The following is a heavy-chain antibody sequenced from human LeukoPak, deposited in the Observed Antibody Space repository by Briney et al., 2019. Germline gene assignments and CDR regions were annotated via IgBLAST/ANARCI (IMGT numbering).Heavy chain of an antibody. CDR3: AREHRSAKYFDS. J-gene: IGHJ4*02. CDR1: GVSIAVNHYY. V-gene: IGHV4-39*02. Sequence: SETLSLTCSVSGVSIAVNHYYWGWIRQPPGKGLEWIGSGLYTGNTYSNPSLRSRVTISVDTSKNEFSLKMNSVTAADTAVYYCAREHRSAKYFDSWGQGALMIVSS. CDR2: GLYTGNT. D-gene: IGHD1-26*01.